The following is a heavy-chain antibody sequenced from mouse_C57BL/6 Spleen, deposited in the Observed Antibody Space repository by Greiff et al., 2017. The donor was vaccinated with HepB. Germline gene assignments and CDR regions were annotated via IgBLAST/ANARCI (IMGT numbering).Heavy chain of an antibody. D-gene: IGHD1-1*01. Sequence: QVQLKESGPELVKPGASVKISCKASGYAFSSSWMNWVKQRPGKGLEWIGRIYPGDRDTNYNGKFKGKATLTADKSSSTAYMQLSSLTSEDSAVYFCARSPHYYGSSRFAYWGQGTLVTVSA. V-gene: IGHV1-82*01. CDR2: IYPGDRDT. CDR3: ARSPHYYGSSRFAY. J-gene: IGHJ3*01. CDR1: GYAFSSSW.